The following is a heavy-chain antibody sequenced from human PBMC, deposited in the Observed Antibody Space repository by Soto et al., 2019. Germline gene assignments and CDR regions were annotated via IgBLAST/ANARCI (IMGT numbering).Heavy chain of an antibody. CDR3: VYSGDSLDY. Sequence: QVQLQQWGAGLLKPSETLSLTCAVYGESISNYHWTWIRQPPGKGLEWIGEINHGGSTHYNPSLKSRVTISVDTSNNQLSLKLTSVTAADTAVYYCVYSGDSLDYGGQETLVTFSS. D-gene: IGHD2-21*01. CDR2: INHGGST. CDR1: GESISNYH. J-gene: IGHJ4*02. V-gene: IGHV4-34*01.